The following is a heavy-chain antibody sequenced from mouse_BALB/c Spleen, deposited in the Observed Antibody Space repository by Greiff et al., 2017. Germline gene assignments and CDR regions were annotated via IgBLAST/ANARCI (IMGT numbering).Heavy chain of an antibody. Sequence: EVKLEESGGGLVQPGGSLKLSCAASGFTFSSYTMSWVRQTPEKRLEWVAYISNGGGSTYYPDTVKGRFTISRDNAKNTLYLQMSSLKSEDTAMYYCARRGANWDNYFDYWGQGTTLTVSS. J-gene: IGHJ2*01. CDR2: ISNGGGST. CDR1: GFTFSSYT. CDR3: ARRGANWDNYFDY. V-gene: IGHV5-12-2*01. D-gene: IGHD4-1*01.